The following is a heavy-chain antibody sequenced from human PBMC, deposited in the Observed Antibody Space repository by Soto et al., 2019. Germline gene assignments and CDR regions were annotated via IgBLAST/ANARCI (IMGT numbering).Heavy chain of an antibody. D-gene: IGHD3-16*01. CDR1: GLTFSNYA. CDR3: AKGFYDGTATPRLDY. Sequence: EVQLLESGGGLVQPGGSLRLSCAASGLTFSNYAMSWVRQAPGKGLEWVSAITGRGAGTYYADSMKGWFTISRDNSKNTLNLQVNRLRAEDTAVYYCAKGFYDGTATPRLDYWGQVTLVTVSS. V-gene: IGHV3-23*01. CDR2: ITGRGAGT. J-gene: IGHJ4*02.